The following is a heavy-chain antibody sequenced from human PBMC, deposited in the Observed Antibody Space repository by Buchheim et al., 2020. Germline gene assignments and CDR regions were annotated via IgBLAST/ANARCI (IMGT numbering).Heavy chain of an antibody. V-gene: IGHV3-74*01. CDR1: GFTFSDLW. CDR3: ARDPLLNGGTLDY. J-gene: IGHJ4*02. Sequence: EVQLVESGGGLVQPGGSLRLSCAASGFTFSDLWMHWVRQTPGKGLMWVSRINSDGSSTIYGESVKGRFTVSRDTPKNTLYLQMNSLRAEDTGVYYCARDPLLNGGTLDYWGQGT. D-gene: IGHD1-1*01. CDR2: INSDGSST.